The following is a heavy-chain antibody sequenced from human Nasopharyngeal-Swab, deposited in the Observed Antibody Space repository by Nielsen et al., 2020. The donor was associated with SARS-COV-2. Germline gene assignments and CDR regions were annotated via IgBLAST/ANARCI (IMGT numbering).Heavy chain of an antibody. CDR3: ARGDTDYYYYGLDV. CDR2: IIPMFGTA. D-gene: IGHD5-18*01. J-gene: IGHJ6*02. V-gene: IGHV1-69*06. CDR1: GGTFSSYA. Sequence: SVKVSCKASGGTFSSYAISWVRQAPGQGLEWMGGIIPMFGTANYAQNFQGRVTITAAKSTSTAYMDLSRLKSEDTAVYYCARGDTDYYYYGLDVWGQGTTVTVSS.